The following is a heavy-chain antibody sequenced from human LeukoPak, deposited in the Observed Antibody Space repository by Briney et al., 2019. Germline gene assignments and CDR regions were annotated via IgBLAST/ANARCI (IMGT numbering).Heavy chain of an antibody. V-gene: IGHV1-2*02. J-gene: IGHJ5*02. D-gene: IGHD6-19*01. CDR1: GYTFTGYY. Sequence: ASVKVSCKASGYTFTGYYMHWVRQAPGQGLGWMGWISPNSGGTNYAQKFQGRVTMTRDTSISTAYMELSRLRSDDTAVYYCARDLGAVAEQFWFDPWGQGTLVTVSS. CDR3: ARDLGAVAEQFWFDP. CDR2: ISPNSGGT.